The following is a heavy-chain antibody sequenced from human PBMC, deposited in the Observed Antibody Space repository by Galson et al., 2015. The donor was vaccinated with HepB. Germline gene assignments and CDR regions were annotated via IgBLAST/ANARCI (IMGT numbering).Heavy chain of an antibody. V-gene: IGHV3-73*01. CDR1: GFTFSGSA. J-gene: IGHJ4*02. Sequence: SLRLSCAASGFTFSGSAMHWVRQASGRGLEWVGRIGSKANSYATAYAASVKGRFTISRDNSKNTLYLQMNSLRAEDTAVYYCARDMISMAATRGSFDYWGQGTLVTVSS. CDR2: IGSKANSYAT. CDR3: ARDMISMAATRGSFDY. D-gene: IGHD2/OR15-2a*01.